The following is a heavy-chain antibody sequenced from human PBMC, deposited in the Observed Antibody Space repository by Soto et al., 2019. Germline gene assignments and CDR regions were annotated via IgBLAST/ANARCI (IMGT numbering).Heavy chain of an antibody. D-gene: IGHD1-26*01. CDR3: ARVGSIVGAPDPNFDY. V-gene: IGHV1-18*01. J-gene: IGHJ4*02. CDR2: ISAYNGNT. Sequence: QVQLVQSGAEVKKPGASVKVSCKASGYTFTSYGISWVRQAPGQGLVWMGWISAYNGNTNYAQTLQGRVTMTTDTATSTAYMELRSLRSDDTAVYYCARVGSIVGAPDPNFDYWGQGTLVTVSS. CDR1: GYTFTSYG.